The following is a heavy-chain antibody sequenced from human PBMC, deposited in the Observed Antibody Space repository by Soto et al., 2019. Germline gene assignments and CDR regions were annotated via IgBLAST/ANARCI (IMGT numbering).Heavy chain of an antibody. CDR2: MNPNSGNT. CDR1: GYTFTSYD. D-gene: IGHD3-10*01. V-gene: IGHV1-8*01. J-gene: IGHJ6*02. CDR3: ARTYYYGSGSYSSPYYYYYYGMDV. Sequence: ASVKVSCKASGYTFTSYDINWVRQATGRGLEWMGWMNPNSGNTGYAQKFQGRVTMTRNTSISTAYMELSSLRSEDTAVYYCARTYYYGSGSYSSPYYYYYYGMDVWGQGTSVAVS.